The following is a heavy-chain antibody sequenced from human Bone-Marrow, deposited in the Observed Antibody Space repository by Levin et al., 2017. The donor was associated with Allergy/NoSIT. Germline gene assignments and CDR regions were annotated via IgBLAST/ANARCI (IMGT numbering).Heavy chain of an antibody. CDR2: ISAYNGQT. Sequence: GESLKISCKASGYTFNSYGITWVRQAPGQGLEWMGWISAYNGQTKHAQKFQGRVTMTTDTSTSTGYMELRGLRSDDTGVYYCARGSGLVGATTIYYWAQGTLVTVSS. J-gene: IGHJ4*02. CDR3: ARGSGLVGATTIYY. CDR1: GYTFNSYG. V-gene: IGHV1-18*01. D-gene: IGHD1-26*01.